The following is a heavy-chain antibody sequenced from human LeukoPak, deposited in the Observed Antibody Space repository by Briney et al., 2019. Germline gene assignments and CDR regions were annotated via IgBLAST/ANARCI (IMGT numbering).Heavy chain of an antibody. CDR2: IYHSGST. CDR3: ARSPSVTLIVGATYWFDP. V-gene: IGHV4-4*02. CDR1: GGSISSSNW. Sequence: PSGTLSLTCAVSGGSISSSNWWSWIRQPPGKGLEWIGEIYHSGSTNYNPSLKSRVTISVDKSKNQFSLKLSSVTAADTAVYYCARSPSVTLIVGATYWFDPWGQGTLVTVSS. J-gene: IGHJ5*02. D-gene: IGHD1-26*01.